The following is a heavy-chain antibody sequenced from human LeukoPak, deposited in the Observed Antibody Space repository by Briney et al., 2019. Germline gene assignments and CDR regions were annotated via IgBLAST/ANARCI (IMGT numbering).Heavy chain of an antibody. CDR2: ISYDGSNK. J-gene: IGHJ4*02. D-gene: IGHD3-22*01. Sequence: GRSLRLSCAASGFTFSSYGMHWVRQAPGKGLEWVAVISYDGSNKYYADSVKGRFTISRDNSKNTLYLQMSSLRAEGTAVYYCVKGGLYYYDASGYNYWGQGTLVTVSS. CDR1: GFTFSSYG. CDR3: VKGGLYYYDASGYNY. V-gene: IGHV3-30*18.